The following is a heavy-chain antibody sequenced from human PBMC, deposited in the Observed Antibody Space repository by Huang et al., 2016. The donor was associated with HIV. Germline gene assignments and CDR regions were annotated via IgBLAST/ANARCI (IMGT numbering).Heavy chain of an antibody. J-gene: IGHJ3*02. CDR3: ARDGLVSNYYYDSSGYYLGDAFDI. D-gene: IGHD3-22*01. Sequence: QVQLVVSGGGVAQPGRSLRRSCAASGFTFRGYAMHWVRQAPGKGLEWVAVISYDGSNKHSADSAKGRFTISRDNSKNTLYLQMNSLRAEDTAVYYCARDGLVSNYYYDSSGYYLGDAFDIWGQGTMVTVSS. CDR1: GFTFRGYA. V-gene: IGHV3-30-3*01. CDR2: ISYDGSNK.